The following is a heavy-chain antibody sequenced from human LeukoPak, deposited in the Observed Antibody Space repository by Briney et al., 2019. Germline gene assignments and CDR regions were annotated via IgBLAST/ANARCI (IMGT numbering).Heavy chain of an antibody. CDR2: IYHSGST. J-gene: IGHJ4*02. Sequence: KPSETLSLTCVVSGYSISSAYYWGWIRQPPGKGLEWIGNIYHSGSTSYNPSLKSRVTISLDTSTSQFSLTLTSVTAADTAVYHCARGDAAMAPFAYWGQGILVIVSS. D-gene: IGHD5-18*01. CDR3: ARGDAAMAPFAY. CDR1: GYSISSAYY. V-gene: IGHV4-38-2*01.